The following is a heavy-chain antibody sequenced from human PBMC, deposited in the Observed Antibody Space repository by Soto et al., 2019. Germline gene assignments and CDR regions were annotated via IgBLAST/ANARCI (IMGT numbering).Heavy chain of an antibody. Sequence: LSLTCTVSGVSISSSYWSWIRQSPGTGLEWIGYIYYTGTTNYNPSLKRRVTISLDTAKNQFSLNVNSLTTADTAVYFCARGGNRYSNTASGVGGFDFWGQGTLVNVS. CDR2: IYYTGTT. CDR1: GVSISSSY. J-gene: IGHJ4*02. CDR3: ARGGNRYSNTASGVGGFDF. D-gene: IGHD5-12*01. V-gene: IGHV4-59*01.